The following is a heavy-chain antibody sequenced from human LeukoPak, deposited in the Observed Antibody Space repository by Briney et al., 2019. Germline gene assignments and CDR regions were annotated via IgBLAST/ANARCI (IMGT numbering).Heavy chain of an antibody. CDR2: ISNNGGYT. J-gene: IGHJ4*02. Sequence: PGGSLRLACAASGSTLSSSAMSWVRQAPGEGLEWVSAISNNGGYTYYADSVQGRFTISRDNSKNSLYLQMNCLRDENTAVYYCAPQGDYWGQGTLVTVSS. V-gene: IGHV3-23*01. CDR1: GSTLSSSA. CDR3: APQGDY.